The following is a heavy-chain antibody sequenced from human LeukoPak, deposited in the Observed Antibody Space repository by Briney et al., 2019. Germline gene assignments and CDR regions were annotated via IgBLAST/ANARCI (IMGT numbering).Heavy chain of an antibody. Sequence: ASVTVSFTASGYTFTGYYMHWVRQAPGQGLEWMGWINPNSGGTNYAQKLQGRVTMTTDTSTSTAYMELRSLRSDDTAVYYCARDRRSSYKRYFDLWGRGTLVTVSS. J-gene: IGHJ2*01. V-gene: IGHV1-2*02. CDR2: INPNSGGT. CDR3: ARDRRSSYKRYFDL. D-gene: IGHD5-12*01. CDR1: GYTFTGYY.